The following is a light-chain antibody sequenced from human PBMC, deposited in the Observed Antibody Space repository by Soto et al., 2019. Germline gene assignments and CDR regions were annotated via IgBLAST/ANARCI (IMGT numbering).Light chain of an antibody. CDR3: HQYGSSPPRT. V-gene: IGKV3-20*01. Sequence: EIVLTQSPGTLSLSPGERATLSCRASQSVSSSYLAWYQQKPGQAPRLLIYGASSNATGMPDRFSGSGSGTDFTLTISRLEPEDFAVYYCHQYGSSPPRTFGQGTKLEIK. J-gene: IGKJ2*01. CDR1: QSVSSSY. CDR2: GAS.